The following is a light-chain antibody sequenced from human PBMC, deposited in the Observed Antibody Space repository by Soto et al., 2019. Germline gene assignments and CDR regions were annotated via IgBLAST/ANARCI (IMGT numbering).Light chain of an antibody. CDR1: QSVSSSY. Sequence: EIVFTQSPGTLSLSPGERATLSCRASQSVSSSYLAWDQQKPGQAHRLLIYGASSRATGIPGRFSGSGSGTDFTLTIIRLETEDFAVYYCQQYGSSPPWTFGQGTKLEIK. V-gene: IGKV3-20*01. CDR3: QQYGSSPPWT. J-gene: IGKJ1*01. CDR2: GAS.